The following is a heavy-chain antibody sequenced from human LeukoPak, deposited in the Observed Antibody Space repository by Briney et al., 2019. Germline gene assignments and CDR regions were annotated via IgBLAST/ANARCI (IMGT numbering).Heavy chain of an antibody. Sequence: QSGRSLRLSCAASGFTFSSYGMHWVRQAPGKGLEWVAVISYDGSNKYYADSVKGRFTISRDNSKNTLYLQMNSLRAEDTAVYYCAKVERSREAPFGYWGREPWSPSPQ. V-gene: IGHV3-30*18. D-gene: IGHD1-1*01. CDR1: GFTFSSYG. J-gene: IGHJ4*02. CDR2: ISYDGSNK. CDR3: AKVERSREAPFGY.